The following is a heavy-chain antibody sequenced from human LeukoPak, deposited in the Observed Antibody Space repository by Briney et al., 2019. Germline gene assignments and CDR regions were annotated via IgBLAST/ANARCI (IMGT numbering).Heavy chain of an antibody. CDR2: IKSKTDGGTT. J-gene: IGHJ4*02. D-gene: IGHD4-17*01. CDR1: GFTFSNAW. CDR3: TTEGDYGDYDLDY. Sequence: PGGSLRLSCAASGFTFSNAWMSWVRQAPGKGLEWVGRIKSKTDGGTTDYAAPVKGRFTISRDDSKNTLYLQMNSLKTEDTAVYYCTTEGDYGDYDLDYWGQGTLVTVSS. V-gene: IGHV3-15*01.